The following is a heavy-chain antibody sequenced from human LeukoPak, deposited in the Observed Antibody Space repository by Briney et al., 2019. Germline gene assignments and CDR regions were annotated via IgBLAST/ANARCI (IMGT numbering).Heavy chain of an antibody. J-gene: IGHJ5*02. CDR2: IIPIFGTA. CDR1: GGTFSSYA. Sequence: GASVKVSCKASGGTFSSYAISWVRQAPGQGLEWMGGIIPIFGTANYAQKFQGRLTITADESTSTAYMELSSLRSEDTAVYYCARDQLLEPGYNWFDPWGQGTLVTVSS. V-gene: IGHV1-69*13. D-gene: IGHD2-2*01. CDR3: ARDQLLEPGYNWFDP.